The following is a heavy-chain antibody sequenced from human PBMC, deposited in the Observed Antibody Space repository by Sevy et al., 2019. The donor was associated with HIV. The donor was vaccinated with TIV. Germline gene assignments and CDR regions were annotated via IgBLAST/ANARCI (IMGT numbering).Heavy chain of an antibody. J-gene: IGHJ4*02. Sequence: GGSLRLSCAASGFSFSDSYMSWVRQAPGKGLEWIAYISGSGNIIYYADSVRGRFSISRDNAKKSLYLQMNSLRAEDTVVYFCAKKGYSSGIYHYFDDWGQGTLVTVSS. CDR3: AKKGYSSGIYHYFDD. CDR2: ISGSGNII. V-gene: IGHV3-11*01. D-gene: IGHD5-18*01. CDR1: GFSFSDSY.